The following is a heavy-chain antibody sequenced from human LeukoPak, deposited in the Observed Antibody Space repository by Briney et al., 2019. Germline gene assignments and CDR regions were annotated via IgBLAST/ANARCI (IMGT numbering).Heavy chain of an antibody. CDR2: ISSSGGGT. D-gene: IGHD3-10*01. J-gene: IGHJ2*01. CDR3: ARVGVGTMVRGVSYWYFDL. CDR1: GFTFSSYA. V-gene: IGHV3-21*04. Sequence: GGSLRLSCAASGFTFSSYAMSWARQAPGKGLEWVSTISSSGGGTYYADSVKGRFTISRDNAKNSLYLQMNSLRAEDTAVYYCARVGVGTMVRGVSYWYFDLWGRGTLVTVSS.